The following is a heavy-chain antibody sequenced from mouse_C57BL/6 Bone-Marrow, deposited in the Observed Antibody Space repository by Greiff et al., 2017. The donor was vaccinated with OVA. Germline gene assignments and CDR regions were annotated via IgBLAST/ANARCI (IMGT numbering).Heavy chain of an antibody. D-gene: IGHD2-4*01. Sequence: QVQLQQSGAELVRPGASVTLSCKASGYTFTDYEMHWVKQTPVHGLEWIGAIDPETGGTAYNQKFKGKAILTADKPSSTAYMELRSLTSEDSAVYYCTRSSYDYEVDYWGQGTSVTVSS. J-gene: IGHJ4*01. CDR1: GYTFTDYE. CDR3: TRSSYDYEVDY. V-gene: IGHV1-15*01. CDR2: IDPETGGT.